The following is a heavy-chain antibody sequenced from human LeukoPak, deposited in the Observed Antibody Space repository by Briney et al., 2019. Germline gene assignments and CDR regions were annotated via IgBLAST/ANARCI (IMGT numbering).Heavy chain of an antibody. CDR3: ARVLAPNWFDP. CDR1: GGSISSYY. D-gene: IGHD2/OR15-2a*01. V-gene: IGHV4-59*01. Sequence: SETLSLTCTASGGSISSYYWSWIRQPPGKGLEWIGYIYYSGSTNYNPSLKSRATISVDTSKNQFSLKLSSVTAADTAVYYCARVLAPNWFDPWGQGTLVTVSS. J-gene: IGHJ5*02. CDR2: IYYSGST.